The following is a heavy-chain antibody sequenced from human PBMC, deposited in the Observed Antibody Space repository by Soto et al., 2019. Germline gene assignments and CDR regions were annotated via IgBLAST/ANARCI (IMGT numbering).Heavy chain of an antibody. CDR3: ARVFRRGSWFFDY. Sequence: PGGSLRLSCAASGFTFSNYGMLWVRQAPGKRLEYVSAISSKGDIIYYANAVEGRFTVSRDNSKSTLYLQMGSLRAEDMAVYYCARVFRRGSWFFDYWGQGALVTVSS. V-gene: IGHV3-64*01. J-gene: IGHJ4*02. D-gene: IGHD6-13*01. CDR1: GFTFSNYG. CDR2: ISSKGDII.